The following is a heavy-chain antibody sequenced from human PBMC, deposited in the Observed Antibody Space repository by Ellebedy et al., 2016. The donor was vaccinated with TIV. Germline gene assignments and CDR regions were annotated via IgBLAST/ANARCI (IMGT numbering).Heavy chain of an antibody. J-gene: IGHJ4*02. CDR1: GFTFSSYW. CDR2: IKKEGSEK. D-gene: IGHD3-16*01. CDR3: ARGRNYILN. V-gene: IGHV3-7*03. Sequence: GGSLRLSCVASGFTFSSYWMSWVRQAPGKGLEWVANIKKEGSEKYYVDSVEGRFTISRDNAKSSLYLQMNSLRAEDMAIYYCARGRNYILNWGQGTLVTVSS.